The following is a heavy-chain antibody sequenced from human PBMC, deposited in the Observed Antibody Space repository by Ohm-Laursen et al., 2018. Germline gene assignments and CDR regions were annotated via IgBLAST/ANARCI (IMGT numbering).Heavy chain of an antibody. V-gene: IGHV3-11*01. J-gene: IGHJ6*02. CDR3: AKSGHGMDV. CDR1: GFSFSSYW. CDR2: ISSSGSTI. Sequence: SLRLSCTASGFSFSSYWMSWVRQAPGKGLEWVSYISSSGSTIYYADSVKGRFTISRDNAKNSLYLQMNSLRAEDTALYYCAKSGHGMDVWGQGTTVTVSS.